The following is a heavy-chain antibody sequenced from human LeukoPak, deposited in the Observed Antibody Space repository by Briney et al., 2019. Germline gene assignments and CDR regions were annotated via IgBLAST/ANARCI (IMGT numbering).Heavy chain of an antibody. CDR2: ISSGGSTR. CDR3: AREGGWTFDY. J-gene: IGHJ4*02. CDR1: GFTFSSFE. Sequence: GGSLRLSCAASGFTFSSFEMNWVRQAPGKGLEWVSYISSGGSTRYYADSVKGRFTISRDSAKNSLYLQMNSLRAADTAVYYCAREGGWTFDYWGQGTLVTVSS. D-gene: IGHD2-15*01. V-gene: IGHV3-48*03.